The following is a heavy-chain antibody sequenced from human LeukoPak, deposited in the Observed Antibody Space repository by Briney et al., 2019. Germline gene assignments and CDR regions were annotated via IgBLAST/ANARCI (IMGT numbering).Heavy chain of an antibody. V-gene: IGHV3-23*01. CDR1: GFTFSSYA. CDR3: AREGDSSGYSYSRY. D-gene: IGHD3-22*01. Sequence: PGGSLRLSCVASGFTFSSYAVSWVRQAPGKGLEWVSAISGSGGSTFYAGSVKGRFTISRDNSKNTVYLQMNSLRAEDTAVYYCAREGDSSGYSYSRYWGQGTLVTVSS. J-gene: IGHJ4*02. CDR2: ISGSGGST.